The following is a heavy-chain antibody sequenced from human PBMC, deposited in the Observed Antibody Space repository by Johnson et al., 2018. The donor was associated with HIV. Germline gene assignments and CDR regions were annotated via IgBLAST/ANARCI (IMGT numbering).Heavy chain of an antibody. J-gene: IGHJ3*02. CDR1: GFTFSSYA. CDR2: ISYDGSNK. CDR3: ARVAPAHDAFDI. V-gene: IGHV3-30*14. Sequence: QVQLVESGGGVVQPGRSLRLSCAASGFTFSSYAMHWVRQAPGKGLEWVAVISYDGSNKYYADYVKGRFTISRDNSKNTLHLQMNSLRVDDTAVYYCARVAPAHDAFDIWGQGTMVTVSS. D-gene: IGHD2-2*01.